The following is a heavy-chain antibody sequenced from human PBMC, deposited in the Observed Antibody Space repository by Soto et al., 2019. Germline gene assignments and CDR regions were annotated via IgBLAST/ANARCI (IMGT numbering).Heavy chain of an antibody. J-gene: IGHJ4*02. CDR3: VGSGSDQAYYFDY. CDR2: IIPIFGTA. V-gene: IGHV1-69*01. D-gene: IGHD3-10*01. Sequence: QVQLVQSGAEVKKPGSSVKVSCKASGGTFSSYAISWVRQAPGQGLEWMGGIIPIFGTANYAQKFQGRVTITADESTSAAYLELSSLRSEDTAVYYCVGSGSDQAYYFDYWGQGTLVTVSS. CDR1: GGTFSSYA.